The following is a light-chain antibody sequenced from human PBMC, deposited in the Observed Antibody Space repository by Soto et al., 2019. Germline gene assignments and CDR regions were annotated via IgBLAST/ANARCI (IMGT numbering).Light chain of an antibody. CDR1: QDIKNY. V-gene: IGKV1-33*01. Sequence: DIQMTQSPSSLSASVGDRVTITCQASQDIKNYLNWYQQKPGKAPKLLIYEASNLETGVPSRFSGRGSERSFTFTISSLQPEDIATYYCQQCDDFITFGGGTRIEIK. J-gene: IGKJ4*01. CDR3: QQCDDFIT. CDR2: EAS.